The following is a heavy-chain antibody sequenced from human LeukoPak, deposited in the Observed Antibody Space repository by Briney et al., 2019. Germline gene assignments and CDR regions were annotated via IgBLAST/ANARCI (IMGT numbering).Heavy chain of an antibody. J-gene: IGHJ4*02. D-gene: IGHD1-26*01. CDR3: ARLGRKSGSYLHYFDY. V-gene: IGHV5-51*01. Sequence: GESLKISCKGSGYSFISYWIGWVRQMPGKGLEWMGIIYPGDSDTRYSPSFQGQVTISADKSISTAYLQWSSLKASDTAMYYCARLGRKSGSYLHYFDYWGQGTLVTVSS. CDR1: GYSFISYW. CDR2: IYPGDSDT.